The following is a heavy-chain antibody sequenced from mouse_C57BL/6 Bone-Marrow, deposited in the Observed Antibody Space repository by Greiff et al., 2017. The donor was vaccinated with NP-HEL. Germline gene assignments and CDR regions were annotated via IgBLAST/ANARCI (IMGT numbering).Heavy chain of an antibody. CDR1: GFSLTSYA. V-gene: IGHV2-9-1*01. D-gene: IGHD4-1*02. CDR3: ARETANSEDYFDY. Sequence: VHLVESGPGLVAPSQSLSITCTVSGFSLTSYAISWVRQPPGKGLEWLGVIWTGGGTNYNSALKSRLSISKDNSKSQVFLQMNSLQTDDTARYYCARETANSEDYFDYWGQGTTLTVSS. J-gene: IGHJ2*01. CDR2: IWTGGGT.